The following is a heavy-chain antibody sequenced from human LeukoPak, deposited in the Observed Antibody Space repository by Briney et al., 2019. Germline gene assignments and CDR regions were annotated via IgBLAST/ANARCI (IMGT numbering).Heavy chain of an antibody. CDR1: GFTFNTYS. CDR3: ARDLDYYDSNGYWAY. D-gene: IGHD3-22*01. CDR2: ISSSSGAI. J-gene: IGHJ4*02. Sequence: GGSLRLSCAASGFTFNTYSMNWVRQAPGKGLEWVSYISSSSGAIYYADSVKGRFTISRDNAKKSLYLQMNSLRAEDTAVYYCARDLDYYDSNGYWAYWGQGTLVTVSS. V-gene: IGHV3-48*04.